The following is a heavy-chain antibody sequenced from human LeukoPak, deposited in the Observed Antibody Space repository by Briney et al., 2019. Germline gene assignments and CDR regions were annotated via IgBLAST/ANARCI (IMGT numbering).Heavy chain of an antibody. J-gene: IGHJ6*02. V-gene: IGHV3-48*01. Sequence: GGSLRLSCAASGFTFSSYSMNWVRQAPGKGLEWVSGISWNSGSIGYADSVKGRFTISRDNSKNTLYLQMNSLRAEDTAVYYCAKDGYSSGRSPYMDVWGQGTTVTVSS. CDR3: AKDGYSSGRSPYMDV. CDR2: ISWNSGSI. CDR1: GFTFSSYS. D-gene: IGHD6-19*01.